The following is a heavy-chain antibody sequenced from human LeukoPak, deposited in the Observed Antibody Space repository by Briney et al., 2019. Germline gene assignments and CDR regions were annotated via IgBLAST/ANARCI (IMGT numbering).Heavy chain of an antibody. CDR1: VYSISRDYD. Sequence: PSDTLSLTCAVSVYSISRDYDWGWIRHPPGTGMEGIGSIYQSGSTHYSPSLKSRVTTSVDTSKTQFSLKLNSVTAAETAVYYCARNSSLYFDYWGQGTLVTVSS. CDR2: IYQSGST. CDR3: ARNSSLYFDY. V-gene: IGHV4-38-2*01. J-gene: IGHJ4*02. D-gene: IGHD6-13*01.